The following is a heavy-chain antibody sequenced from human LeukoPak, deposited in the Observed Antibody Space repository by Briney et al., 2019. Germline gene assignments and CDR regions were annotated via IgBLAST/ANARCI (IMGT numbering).Heavy chain of an antibody. V-gene: IGHV3-48*01. Sequence: GGSLRLSCVMSGFTFNSEPMNWVRQAPGKGLDWIAHIRSDSKTIVYADSVKGRFTISRDNAKNSLSLQMNSLRAEDTAVYFCARDYDWAFDYWGQGILVTVAS. D-gene: IGHD3-16*01. CDR3: ARDYDWAFDY. CDR1: GFTFNSEP. J-gene: IGHJ4*02. CDR2: IRSDSKTI.